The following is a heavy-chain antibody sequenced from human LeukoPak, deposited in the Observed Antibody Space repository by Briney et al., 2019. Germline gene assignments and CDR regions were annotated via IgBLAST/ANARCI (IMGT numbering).Heavy chain of an antibody. V-gene: IGHV3-49*03. J-gene: IGHJ6*03. CDR1: GFTFGDYA. Sequence: GGSLRLSCTASGFTFGDYAMSWFRQAPGKGLEWVGFIRSKAYGGTTEYAAPVKGRFTISRDDSKSIAYLQMNSLKTEDTAVYYCTRTGVAARGFFTYYYYYYMDVWGKGTTVTVSS. CDR2: IRSKAYGGTT. D-gene: IGHD6-6*01. CDR3: TRTGVAARGFFTYYYYYYMDV.